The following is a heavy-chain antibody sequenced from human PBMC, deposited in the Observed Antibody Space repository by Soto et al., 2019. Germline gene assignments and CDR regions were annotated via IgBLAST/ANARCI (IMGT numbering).Heavy chain of an antibody. Sequence: QVQLVQSGAEVKRPGASGKVSCQAAGYRFSDYYIHWVRQAPGQGLEWLGWINPATGVTHFAQKFQGWVTMTRDSSISTAYRELTRLTSDDTAVYYGVMSPRDVRYGLDVWGQGTTVTVSS. V-gene: IGHV1-2*04. CDR1: GYRFSDYY. CDR2: INPATGVT. J-gene: IGHJ6*02. D-gene: IGHD2-21*02. CDR3: VMSPRDVRYGLDV.